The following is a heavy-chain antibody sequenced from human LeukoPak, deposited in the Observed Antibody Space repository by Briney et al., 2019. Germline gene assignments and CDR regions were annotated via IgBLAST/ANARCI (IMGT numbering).Heavy chain of an antibody. V-gene: IGHV4-34*01. D-gene: IGHD1-26*01. CDR1: GGSFSGYY. CDR3: AKDWELGS. Sequence: SETLSLTCAVYGGSFSGYYWSWIRQPPGKGLEWIGEINHSGSTNYNPSLKSRVTISVDTSKDQFSLKLTSVTAADTAFYYCAKDWELGSWGQGTLVTVSS. J-gene: IGHJ5*02. CDR2: INHSGST.